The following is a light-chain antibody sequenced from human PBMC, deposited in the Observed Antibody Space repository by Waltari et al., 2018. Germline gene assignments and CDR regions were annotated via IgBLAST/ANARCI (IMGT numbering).Light chain of an antibody. CDR1: QAISNY. CDR2: AAS. Sequence: DIQMTQSPSSLSASVGDRVTITCRASQAISNYLAWYQQKPGKVPKLLIYAASILQSGVTSRFSGTGSGTGFSLTISSLQPEDVATYYCQKYNSAPLTFGGGTKVEIK. J-gene: IGKJ4*01. V-gene: IGKV1-27*01. CDR3: QKYNSAPLT.